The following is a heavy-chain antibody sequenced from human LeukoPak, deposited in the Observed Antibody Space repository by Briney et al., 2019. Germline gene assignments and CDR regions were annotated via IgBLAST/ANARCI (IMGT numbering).Heavy chain of an antibody. CDR1: GFTFDDYG. CDR3: ARVRGSRYYGSGSYSFDY. D-gene: IGHD3-10*01. CDR2: INWNGGST. V-gene: IGHV3-20*04. J-gene: IGHJ4*02. Sequence: GGSLRLSCAASGFTFDDYGMSWVRQAPGKGLEWVSGINWNGGSTGYADSVKGRFTISRDNAKNSLYLQMNSLRAEDTALYYCARVRGSRYYGSGSYSFDYWGQGTLVTVSS.